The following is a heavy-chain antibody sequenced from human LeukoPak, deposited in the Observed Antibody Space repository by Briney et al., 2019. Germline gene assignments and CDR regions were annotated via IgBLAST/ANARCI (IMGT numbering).Heavy chain of an antibody. CDR2: FDPEDGET. CDR3: ATDLVVGYSSSSRYDY. V-gene: IGHV1-24*01. D-gene: IGHD6-6*01. J-gene: IGHJ4*02. Sequence: ASVKVSCKVSGHTLTELSMHWVRQAPGKGLEWMGGFDPEDGETIYAQKFQGRVTMTEDTSTDTAYMELSSLRSEDTAVYYCATDLVVGYSSSSRYDYWGQGTLVTVSS. CDR1: GHTLTELS.